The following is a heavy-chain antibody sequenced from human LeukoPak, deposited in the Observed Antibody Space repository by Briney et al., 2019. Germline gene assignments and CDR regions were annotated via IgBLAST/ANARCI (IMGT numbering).Heavy chain of an antibody. J-gene: IGHJ4*02. CDR1: GYSISSGYY. CDR3: GRYGSGSHEAFDY. CDR2: MYYSGST. D-gene: IGHD3-10*01. Sequence: PSETLSLTCTVSGYSISSGYYWGWIRQPPGKGLEWIGSMYYSGSTYYNPSLKSRVTISIDTSKNQFSLKLSSMTAADTAVYYCGRYGSGSHEAFDYWGQGTLVTVSS. V-gene: IGHV4-38-2*02.